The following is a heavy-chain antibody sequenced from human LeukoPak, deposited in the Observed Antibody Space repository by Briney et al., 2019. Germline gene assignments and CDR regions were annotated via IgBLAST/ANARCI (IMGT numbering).Heavy chain of an antibody. CDR2: ISAYNGNT. V-gene: IGHV1-18*01. D-gene: IGHD3-3*01. Sequence: ASVKVSCKASDYTFTSYGISWVRQAPGQGLEWMGWISAYNGNTNYAQKLQGRVTMTTDTSTSTAYMELRSLRSDDTAVYYCARGSYYDFWSGYYDPLGGVDYWGQGPLVTVSS. J-gene: IGHJ4*02. CDR1: DYTFTSYG. CDR3: ARGSYYDFWSGYYDPLGGVDY.